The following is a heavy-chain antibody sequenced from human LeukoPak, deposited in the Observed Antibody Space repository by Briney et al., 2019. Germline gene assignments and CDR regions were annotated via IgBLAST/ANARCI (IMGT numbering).Heavy chain of an antibody. D-gene: IGHD4-17*01. V-gene: IGHV4-30-4*01. Sequence: SETLSLTCTVSGSSISSGDYYWSWIRQPPGKGLEWIGYIYYSGSTYYNPSLKSRVTISVDTSKNQFSLKLSSVTAADTAVYYCARGGYGDFGIYIDYWGQGTLVTVSS. CDR2: IYYSGST. CDR1: GSSISSGDYY. J-gene: IGHJ4*02. CDR3: ARGGYGDFGIYIDY.